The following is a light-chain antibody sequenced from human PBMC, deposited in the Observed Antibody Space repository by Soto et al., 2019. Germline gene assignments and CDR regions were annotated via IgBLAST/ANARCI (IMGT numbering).Light chain of an antibody. Sequence: QLVLTQSPSASASLGASVKLTCTLSSGHSSYATAWHQQQPEKGPRYLMKLNSDGSHSKGDGIPDRFSGSSSGAERYLTISSLQSEDEADYYCQTWGTGALWVFGGGTKLTVL. CDR2: LNSDGSH. CDR3: QTWGTGALWV. CDR1: SGHSSYA. V-gene: IGLV4-69*01. J-gene: IGLJ3*02.